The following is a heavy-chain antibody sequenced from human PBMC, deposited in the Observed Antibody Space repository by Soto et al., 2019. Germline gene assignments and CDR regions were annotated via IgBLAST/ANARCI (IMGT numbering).Heavy chain of an antibody. V-gene: IGHV1-69*12. J-gene: IGHJ5*02. Sequence: QVQLVQSGAEVKKPGSSVNVSCKTSGGTFGNTAVTWVRQAPGQGLEWMGGIVPMFGTANYAQKFQGRVTITADESTNTAYMARRSLRSDDTAVYYCARDGDPGYTFWSGPLGGGRFDPWGQGTLVTVSS. D-gene: IGHD3-3*01. CDR3: ARDGDPGYTFWSGPLGGGRFDP. CDR2: IVPMFGTA. CDR1: GGTFGNTA.